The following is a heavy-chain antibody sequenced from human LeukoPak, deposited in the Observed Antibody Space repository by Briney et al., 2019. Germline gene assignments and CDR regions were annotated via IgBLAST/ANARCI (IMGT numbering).Heavy chain of an antibody. CDR2: ISYDGSNK. D-gene: IGHD5-18*01. J-gene: IGHJ4*02. Sequence: GGSLRLSCAASGFTFSSYAMHWVRQAPGKGLEWVAVISYDGSNKYYADSVKGRFTISRDNSKNTLYLQMNSLRAEDTAVYYCARDSYSYGYCDYWGQGTLVTVSS. V-gene: IGHV3-30-3*01. CDR3: ARDSYSYGYCDY. CDR1: GFTFSSYA.